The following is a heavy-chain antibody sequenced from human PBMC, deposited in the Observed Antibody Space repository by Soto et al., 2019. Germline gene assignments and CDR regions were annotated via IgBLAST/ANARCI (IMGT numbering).Heavy chain of an antibody. CDR3: TKDLIRGDGYADFQY. V-gene: IGHV3-23*01. J-gene: IGHJ4*02. CDR1: GFVFSNYA. CDR2: IYAEGIST. D-gene: IGHD3-10*01. Sequence: QPGGSLRLSCAASGFVFSNYAMYWVRQAPGKGLEWVSTIYAEGISTFYKDSVKGRFTISRDNSENTLFLQMDSLRVEGTAVYFCTKDLIRGDGYADFQYWGQGTLVTVSS.